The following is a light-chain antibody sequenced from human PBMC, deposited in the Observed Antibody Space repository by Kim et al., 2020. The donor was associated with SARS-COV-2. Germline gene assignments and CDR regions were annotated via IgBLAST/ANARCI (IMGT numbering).Light chain of an antibody. V-gene: IGLV1-40*01. J-gene: IGLJ1*01. CDR3: QSYDNSLSGYV. CDR2: GNS. CDR1: ISNIGAGYD. Sequence: QSVLTQPPSVSGTPGQRVTISCTGSISNIGAGYDVHWYQQLPATAPKILIYGNSNRPSGVPDRFSGSQSDTSASLAITVLQAEDEADYYCQSYDNSLSGYVFGGGTQVTVL.